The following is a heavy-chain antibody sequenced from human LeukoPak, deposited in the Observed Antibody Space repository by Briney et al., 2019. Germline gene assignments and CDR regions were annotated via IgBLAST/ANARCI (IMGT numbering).Heavy chain of an antibody. D-gene: IGHD3-22*01. V-gene: IGHV5-51*06. CDR1: GHSFTDYW. CDR3: ARLSGYYAFDY. Sequence: ESLKISCKGSGHSFTDYWIGWVRQMPGKDLEWMGIIYPGDSDIRYSPSFQGQVTISADKSISTAYLQWSSLKASDTAMYYCARLSGYYAFDYWGQGTLVTVSS. J-gene: IGHJ4*02. CDR2: IYPGDSDI.